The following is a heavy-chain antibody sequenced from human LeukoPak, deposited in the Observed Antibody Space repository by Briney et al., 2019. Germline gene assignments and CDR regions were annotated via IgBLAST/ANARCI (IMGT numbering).Heavy chain of an antibody. D-gene: IGHD1-26*01. CDR2: ISGSGRDT. J-gene: IGHJ4*02. V-gene: IGHV3-23*01. CDR3: AKVISSGSYYYFDY. CDR1: GVTFRSYA. Sequence: RPGGSLRLSCAASGVTFRSYAMSWVRQAPGKGLEWVSAISGSGRDTYYADSVKGRFTISRDTSKNTLYLLMNTLRAEDTAVYYCAKVISSGSYYYFDYWGQGTPVTVSS.